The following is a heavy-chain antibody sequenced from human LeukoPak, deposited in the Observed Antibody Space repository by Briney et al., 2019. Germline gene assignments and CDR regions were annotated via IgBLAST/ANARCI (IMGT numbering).Heavy chain of an antibody. Sequence: GGSLRLSCAASGFTFSSYVMNWVRLAPGKGLEWVSVISTIGGTTYYADSVKGRFTMSRDNSKNTLYLQMNSLRAEDTAVYYCAKTMYTRDWYRGLDYWGQETLVPVPS. CDR1: GFTFSSYV. V-gene: IGHV3-23*01. D-gene: IGHD6-19*01. CDR3: AKTMYTRDWYRGLDY. J-gene: IGHJ4*02. CDR2: ISTIGGTT.